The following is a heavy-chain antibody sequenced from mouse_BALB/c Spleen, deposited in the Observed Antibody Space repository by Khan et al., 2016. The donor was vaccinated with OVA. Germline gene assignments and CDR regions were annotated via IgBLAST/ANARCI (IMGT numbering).Heavy chain of an antibody. J-gene: IGHJ3*01. CDR1: GDSITTGY. CDR3: ARSTYRYAFVY. CDR2: IIYTGYT. V-gene: IGHV3-8*02. D-gene: IGHD2-14*01. Sequence: EVQLQESGPSLVKPSQTLSLTCSVTGDSITTGYWNWIRKFPGNKLEYMGYIIYTGYTYYNPSLKSRISITRTTSNNQYYLQLNSVTDEDTATYYWARSTYRYAFVYWGQGTLVTVSA.